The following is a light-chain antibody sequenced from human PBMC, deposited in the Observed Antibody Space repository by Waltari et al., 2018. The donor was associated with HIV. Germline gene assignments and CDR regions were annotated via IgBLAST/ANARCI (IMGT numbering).Light chain of an antibody. CDR2: GAS. J-gene: IGKJ5*01. Sequence: EIVMTQSPVTLSVSPGDRATLSCRASQSVGSNLAWYQQKPGQAPRLLIYGASTRATDIPARVRGSGSGTEFTLTITSLQSEEFAVYYYQHYSSWGINFGQGTRLDIE. CDR3: QHYSSWGIN. V-gene: IGKV3-15*01. CDR1: QSVGSN.